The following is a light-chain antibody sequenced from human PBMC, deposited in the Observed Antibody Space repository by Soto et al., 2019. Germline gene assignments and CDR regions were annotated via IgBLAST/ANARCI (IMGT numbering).Light chain of an antibody. CDR1: QTIRSNY. CDR2: GAS. V-gene: IGKV3-20*01. Sequence: ETVLTQSPCTLSLSPGERATLSCRASQTIRSNYLAWYRQTPGQAPRLLIYGASNRATGIADRFSGSGSGTDFTLIISRLEPEDFALYYCQQYGSSPWTFGQGTKVEIK. CDR3: QQYGSSPWT. J-gene: IGKJ1*01.